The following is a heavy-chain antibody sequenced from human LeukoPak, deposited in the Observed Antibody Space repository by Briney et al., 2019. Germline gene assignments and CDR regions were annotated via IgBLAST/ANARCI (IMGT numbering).Heavy chain of an antibody. CDR3: TRPHSGSGIGYDY. CDR2: IRSKANSYAT. J-gene: IGHJ4*02. Sequence: PGGSLRLSCAASGSTFSGSAMHWVRQASGKGREWVGRIRSKANSYATAYAASVKGRFTISRDDSKNTAYLQMNSLKTEDTAVYYCTRPHSGSGIGYDYWGQGTLVTVSS. D-gene: IGHD3-10*01. CDR1: GSTFSGSA. V-gene: IGHV3-73*01.